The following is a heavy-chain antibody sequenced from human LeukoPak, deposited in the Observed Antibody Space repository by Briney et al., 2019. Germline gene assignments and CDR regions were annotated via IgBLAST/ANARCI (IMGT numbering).Heavy chain of an antibody. Sequence: ASETLSLTCTVSGSSVSGYYWTWIRQPPGKGLEWIGYLYYSGSTNYNPSLKSRVTISVDTSKNQFSLKLTSVTAADTAVYFCARGVNNYGYGFYFDYWGQGTLVTVSS. CDR2: LYYSGST. D-gene: IGHD5-18*01. CDR1: GSSVSGYY. J-gene: IGHJ4*02. V-gene: IGHV4-59*02. CDR3: ARGVNNYGYGFYFDY.